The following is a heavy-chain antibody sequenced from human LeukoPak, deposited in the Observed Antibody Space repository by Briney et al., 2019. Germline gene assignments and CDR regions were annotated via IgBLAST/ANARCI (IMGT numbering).Heavy chain of an antibody. D-gene: IGHD1-26*01. V-gene: IGHV3-21*01. CDR2: ISSSSSYI. CDR3: ASGCYSGSYNHQFDY. Sequence: GGSLRLSCAASGFTFSSYSMNWVRQVPGKGLEWVSSISSSSSYIYYADSVKGRFTISRDNAKNSLYLQMNSLRAEDTAVYYCASGCYSGSYNHQFDYWGQGTLVTVSS. CDR1: GFTFSSYS. J-gene: IGHJ4*02.